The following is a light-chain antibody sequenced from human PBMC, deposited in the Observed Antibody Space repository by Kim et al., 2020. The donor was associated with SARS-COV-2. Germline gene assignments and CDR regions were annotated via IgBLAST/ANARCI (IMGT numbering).Light chain of an antibody. Sequence: QSLPISCTGTSSDVAGYNYVSWYQQHPGKAPKLMIYDVSNRPSGVSNRFSGSKSGNTASLTISGLQAEDEADYYCSSYTSSSTRVLGGGTKVTVL. V-gene: IGLV2-14*03. CDR2: DVS. J-gene: IGLJ3*02. CDR3: SSYTSSSTRV. CDR1: SSDVAGYNY.